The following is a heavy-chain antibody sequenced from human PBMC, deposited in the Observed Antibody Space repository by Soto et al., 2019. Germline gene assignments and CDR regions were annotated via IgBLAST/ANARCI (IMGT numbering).Heavy chain of an antibody. Sequence: GASVKVSCKASGGTFSSYASSWVRQAPGQGLEWMGGIIPIFGTANYAQKFQGRVTITADESTSTAYMELSSLRSEDTAVYYCARPTKYCDSRAFDIWGQGTMVTVSS. V-gene: IGHV1-69*13. CDR3: ARPTKYCDSRAFDI. CDR1: GGTFSSYA. D-gene: IGHD3-22*01. CDR2: IIPIFGTA. J-gene: IGHJ3*02.